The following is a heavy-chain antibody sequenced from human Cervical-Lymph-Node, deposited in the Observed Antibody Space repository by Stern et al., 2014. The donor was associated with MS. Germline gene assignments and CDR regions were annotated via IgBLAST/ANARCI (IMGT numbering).Heavy chain of an antibody. Sequence: QLVESGGGLVQPGRSLRLSCAGSRFNFDDYAMHWVRPAPGRGLEWVSSISWNSGSMEYADSVKGRFTISRDNAKNSLYLQMDSLRVEDTAIYYCAKDISSGRWEAQYYYGMDVWGQGTTVTVSS. D-gene: IGHD6-19*01. CDR3: AKDISSGRWEAQYYYGMDV. J-gene: IGHJ6*02. CDR1: RFNFDDYA. CDR2: ISWNSGSM. V-gene: IGHV3-9*01.